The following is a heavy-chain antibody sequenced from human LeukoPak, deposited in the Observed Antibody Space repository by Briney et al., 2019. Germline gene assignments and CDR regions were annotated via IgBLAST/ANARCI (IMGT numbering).Heavy chain of an antibody. V-gene: IGHV3-23*01. CDR1: GFTFSSYA. J-gene: IGHJ4*02. CDR2: ISGGGGST. CDR3: AKDYYGSGSYYGFVGY. Sequence: PGGSLRLSCAASGFTFSSYAMSWVRQAPGKGLEWVSAISGGGGSTFYADSVKGRFTIFRDNSKNTLYLQMDSLRVEDTAVYYCAKDYYGSGSYYGFVGYWGQGTLVTVSS. D-gene: IGHD3-10*01.